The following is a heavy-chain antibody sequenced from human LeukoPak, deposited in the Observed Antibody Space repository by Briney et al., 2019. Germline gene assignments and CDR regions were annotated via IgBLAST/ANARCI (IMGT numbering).Heavy chain of an antibody. CDR3: ARDSSYYYDSSGYYCDY. Sequence: ASVKVSCKASGGTFSSYAISWVRQAPGQGLEWTGRIIPILGIANYAQKFQGRVTITADKSTSTAYMELSSLRSEDTAVYYCARDSSYYYDSSGYYCDYWGQGTLVAVSS. CDR2: IIPILGIA. J-gene: IGHJ4*02. CDR1: GGTFSSYA. V-gene: IGHV1-69*04. D-gene: IGHD3-22*01.